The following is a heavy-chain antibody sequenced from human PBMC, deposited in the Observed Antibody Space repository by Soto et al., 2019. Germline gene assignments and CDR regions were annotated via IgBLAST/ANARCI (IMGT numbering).Heavy chain of an antibody. D-gene: IGHD6-19*01. Sequence: XESLNISCKGSGYSLTSYWINWVRQMPGKGLEWMGRIDPSDSYTNYSPSFQGHVTISADKSISTAYLQWSSLKAADTAMYYCARQGIAVAGQYYYYGMDVWGQGTTVTVSS. V-gene: IGHV5-10-1*01. CDR1: GYSLTSYW. CDR3: ARQGIAVAGQYYYYGMDV. CDR2: IDPSDSYT. J-gene: IGHJ6*02.